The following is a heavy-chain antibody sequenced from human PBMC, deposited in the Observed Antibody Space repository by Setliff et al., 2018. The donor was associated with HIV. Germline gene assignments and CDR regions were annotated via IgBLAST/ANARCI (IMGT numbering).Heavy chain of an antibody. CDR1: GGSIRSSSYY. D-gene: IGHD3-10*01. J-gene: IGHJ4*02. CDR3: ARYGPASVIWFGYLDY. CDR2: IYYRGST. Sequence: SETLSLTCNVSGGSIRSSSYYWGWIRQPPGKGLEWIGSIYYRGSTYYNPSLKSRLTISVDTSKNHFSLKLTSVTAADTAVYYCARYGPASVIWFGYLDYWGPGMSVTVSS. V-gene: IGHV4-39*01.